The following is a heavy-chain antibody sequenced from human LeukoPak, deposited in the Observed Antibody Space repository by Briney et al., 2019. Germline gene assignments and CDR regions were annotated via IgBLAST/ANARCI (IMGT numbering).Heavy chain of an antibody. D-gene: IGHD3-22*01. V-gene: IGHV3-30*18. J-gene: IGHJ1*01. CDR1: GFTFSSYG. CDR3: AKAPQYYYDSSGYYYEAEYFQH. Sequence: RPGGSLRLSCAASGFTFSSYGMHWVRQAPGKGLEWVAVISYDGSNKYYADSVRGRFTISRDNSKNTLYLQMNSLRAEDTAVYYCAKAPQYYYDSSGYYYEAEYFQHWGQGTLVTVSS. CDR2: ISYDGSNK.